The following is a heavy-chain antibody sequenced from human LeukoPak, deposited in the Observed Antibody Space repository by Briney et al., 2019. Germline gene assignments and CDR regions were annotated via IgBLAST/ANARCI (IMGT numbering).Heavy chain of an antibody. D-gene: IGHD3-10*01. CDR1: GYTFTSYG. Sequence: ASVKVSCKASGYTFTSYGISWVRQAPGQGLEWMGWISAYNGNTNYAQKLQGRVTMTTDTSTSTAYMELRSLRSDDTAVYYCARDLEYYYGSGSYSDALDTWGQGTMVTVSS. V-gene: IGHV1-18*01. J-gene: IGHJ3*02. CDR3: ARDLEYYYGSGSYSDALDT. CDR2: ISAYNGNT.